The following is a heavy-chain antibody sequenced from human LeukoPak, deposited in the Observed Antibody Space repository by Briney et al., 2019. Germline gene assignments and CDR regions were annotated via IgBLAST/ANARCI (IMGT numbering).Heavy chain of an antibody. CDR1: GYSFTSYW. CDR3: ARLLVVAATLASSARYYFDY. D-gene: IGHD2-15*01. V-gene: IGHV5-51*01. CDR2: IYPGDSDT. J-gene: IGHJ4*02. Sequence: GESLKISCKGSGYSFTSYWIGWVRQMPGKGLEWMGIIYPGDSDTRYSPSFQGQVTISADKSISTAYLQWSSLKASDTAMYYCARLLVVAATLASSARYYFDYWGQGTLVTVSS.